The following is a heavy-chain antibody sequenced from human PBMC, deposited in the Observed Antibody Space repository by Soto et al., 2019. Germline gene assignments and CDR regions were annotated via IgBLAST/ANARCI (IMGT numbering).Heavy chain of an antibody. CDR2: IWFDGSNK. Sequence: GGSLRLSCAASGFTFSSYGMHWVRQAPGKGLEWVAVIWFDGSNKYYADSVKGRFTISRDNSKNTLYLQMNSLRAEDTAVYYCATGDTAMYVYYYYGMDVRGQGTTVTVSS. J-gene: IGHJ6*02. D-gene: IGHD5-18*01. V-gene: IGHV3-33*01. CDR3: ATGDTAMYVYYYYGMDV. CDR1: GFTFSSYG.